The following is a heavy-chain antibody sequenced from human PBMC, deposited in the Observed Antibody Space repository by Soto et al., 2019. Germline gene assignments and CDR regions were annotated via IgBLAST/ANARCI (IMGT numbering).Heavy chain of an antibody. CDR1: GGSFSGYY. CDR2: INHSGST. D-gene: IGHD3-10*01. J-gene: IGHJ3*02. V-gene: IGHV4-34*01. CDR3: ARGVITMVRGVITDAFDI. Sequence: PSETLSLTCAVYGGSFSGYYWSWIRQPPGKGLEWIGEINHSGSTNYNPSLKSRVTISVDTSKNQFSLKLSSVTAADTAVYYCARGVITMVRGVITDAFDIWGQGTMVTV.